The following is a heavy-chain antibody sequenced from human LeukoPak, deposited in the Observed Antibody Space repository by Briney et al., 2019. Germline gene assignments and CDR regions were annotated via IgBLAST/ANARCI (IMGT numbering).Heavy chain of an antibody. CDR3: ARGDTSLGGAFDI. Sequence: GGSLRLSCAASGFNLRSYAIHWVRQAPGEGLEHVSAISGDGGTTSYAQSLKGRCTISRDNSKKMAYLQLGGLKTEDMAVYYCARGDTSLGGAFDIWGQGTMVTVSP. D-gene: IGHD3-16*01. J-gene: IGHJ3*02. CDR1: GFNLRSYA. CDR2: ISGDGGTT. V-gene: IGHV3-64*01.